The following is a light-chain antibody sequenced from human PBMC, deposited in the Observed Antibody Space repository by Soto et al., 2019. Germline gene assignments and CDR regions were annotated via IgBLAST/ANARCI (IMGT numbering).Light chain of an antibody. CDR3: QHYNFWPHS. Sequence: DIQMTQSPSSLSASVGDRVTITCRASQSISSYLNWYQQKPGKAPKLLIFAASSLQSGVPLRFSGSRSGPEFTLTISGLQSEDVSIYFCQHYNFWPHSFGQGTKVDI. CDR2: AAS. CDR1: QSISSY. J-gene: IGKJ2*01. V-gene: IGKV1-39*01.